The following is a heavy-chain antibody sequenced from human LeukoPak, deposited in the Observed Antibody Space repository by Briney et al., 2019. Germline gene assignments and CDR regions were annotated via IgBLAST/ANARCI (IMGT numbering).Heavy chain of an antibody. V-gene: IGHV3-7*01. D-gene: IGHD1-26*01. CDR2: IKLDGSEK. CDR1: GLTFSSYW. Sequence: GGSLRLSCAASGLTFSSYWMTWVRQAPGKGLEWVANIKLDGSEKYYVNSVKGRFTISRDNAKNSLYPQMNSLRAEDTAVYYCAKAPIGRAYASDIWGQGTMVTVSS. CDR3: AKAPIGRAYASDI. J-gene: IGHJ3*02.